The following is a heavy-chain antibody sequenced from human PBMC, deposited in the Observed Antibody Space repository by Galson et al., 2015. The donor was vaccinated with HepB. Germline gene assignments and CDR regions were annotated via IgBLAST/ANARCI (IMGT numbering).Heavy chain of an antibody. CDR3: ALTMIDTVGWYFDL. D-gene: IGHD3-22*01. V-gene: IGHV3-53*01. Sequence: SLRLSCAASGFTVSSNYMSWVRQAPGKGLEWVSVIYSGGSTYYADSVKGRFTISRDNSKNTLYLQMNSLRAEDTAVYYCALTMIDTVGWYFDLWGRGTLVTVSS. CDR2: IYSGGST. J-gene: IGHJ2*01. CDR1: GFTVSSNY.